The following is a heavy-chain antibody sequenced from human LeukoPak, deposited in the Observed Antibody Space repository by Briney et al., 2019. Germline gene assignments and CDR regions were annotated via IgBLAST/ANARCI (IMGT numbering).Heavy chain of an antibody. CDR1: GFTFSSYS. D-gene: IGHD3-3*01. CDR3: ARVGAFDFWSGYFRNWFDP. Sequence: GGSLRLSCATSGFTFSSYSMNWVRQAPGKGLEWVSSISSSSSYIYYADSVKGRFTISRDNAKNSLYLQMNSLRAEDTAVYYCARVGAFDFWSGYFRNWFDPWGQGTLVTVSS. V-gene: IGHV3-21*01. J-gene: IGHJ5*02. CDR2: ISSSSSYI.